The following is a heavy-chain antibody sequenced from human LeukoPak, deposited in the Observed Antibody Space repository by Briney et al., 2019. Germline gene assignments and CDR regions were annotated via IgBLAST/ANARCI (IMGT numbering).Heavy chain of an antibody. CDR1: GYSFTDNG. J-gene: IGHJ5*02. Sequence: ASVKVSCKASGYSFTDNGISWVRQAPGQGLEWMGWISAYNGNTNYAQKLQGRVTMTTDTSTSTAYMELRSLRSDDTAVYYCARVIAAGTTTISSWFDPWGQGTLVTVSS. CDR3: ARVIAAGTTTISSWFDP. V-gene: IGHV1-18*01. CDR2: ISAYNGNT. D-gene: IGHD6-13*01.